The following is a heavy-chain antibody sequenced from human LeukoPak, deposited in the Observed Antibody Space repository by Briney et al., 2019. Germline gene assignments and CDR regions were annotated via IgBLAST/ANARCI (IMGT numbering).Heavy chain of an antibody. V-gene: IGHV3-30*03. CDR3: ARDPADPLYYYGSGSYYPAY. Sequence: GGALRLSCAASGFTFSSYSMHWVRQALGKGLEWVAVISDDGSNKYYADSEKGRFTISRDNSKNTLYLQINSLRAEDTAVYYCARDPADPLYYYGSGSYYPAYWGQGTLVTVSS. D-gene: IGHD3-10*01. CDR1: GFTFSSYS. CDR2: ISDDGSNK. J-gene: IGHJ4*02.